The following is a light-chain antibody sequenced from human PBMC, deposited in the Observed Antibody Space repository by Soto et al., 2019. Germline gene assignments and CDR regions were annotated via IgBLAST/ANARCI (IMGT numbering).Light chain of an antibody. V-gene: IGKV3-15*01. CDR3: QQYNSWPFT. J-gene: IGKJ4*01. CDR1: QSVSAN. CDR2: GAF. Sequence: EIVMAQSPATLSVSPGERATLSCRASQSVSANLAWYQQKPGQAPRLLIYGAFTRATGVPARFSGSDSGTEFTLTISSLQSEDFAVYYCQQYNSWPFTFGGGTKVEIK.